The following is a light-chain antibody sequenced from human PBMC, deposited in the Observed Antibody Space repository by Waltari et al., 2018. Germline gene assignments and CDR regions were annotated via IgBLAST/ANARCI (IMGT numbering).Light chain of an antibody. V-gene: IGLV2-14*03. J-gene: IGLJ2*01. CDR3: SSYISSDTLEL. Sequence: HSALTQPAPVSGSPGQSIPISCTGPSSDVGFYNYVPWYQQHPGKAPKLMIFDVSYRPSGISNRFSGSKSGNTASLTISGLQAEDEADYYCSSYISSDTLELFGGGTSLTVL. CDR2: DVS. CDR1: SSDVGFYNY.